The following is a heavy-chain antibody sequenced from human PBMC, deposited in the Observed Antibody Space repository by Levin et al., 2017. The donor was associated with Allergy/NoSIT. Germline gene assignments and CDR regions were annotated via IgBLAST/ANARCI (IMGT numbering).Heavy chain of an antibody. Sequence: PGGSLRLSCAASGFTFSSYAMSWVRQAPGKGLEWVSGISSGGGSTDYADSAKGRFTISRDNSKNTLHLQINSLRAEDTAVYYCAKLGATVGGLGYWGQGTLVTVSS. CDR3: AKLGATVGGLGY. D-gene: IGHD3/OR15-3a*01. V-gene: IGHV3-23*01. CDR1: GFTFSSYA. CDR2: ISSGGGST. J-gene: IGHJ4*02.